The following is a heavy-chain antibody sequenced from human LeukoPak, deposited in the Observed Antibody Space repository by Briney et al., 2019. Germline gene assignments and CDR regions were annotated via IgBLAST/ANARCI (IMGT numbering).Heavy chain of an antibody. CDR2: IYSDGSI. D-gene: IGHD4-23*01. Sequence: GGSLRLSCAASGFIFSSCAMSWVRQAPGKGLEWVSVIYSDGSIYYADSVRGRFTISRDNSKNSLFLQMNSLRAEDTAVYYCASQDYGGDSEADYWGKGTLVTVSS. J-gene: IGHJ4*02. CDR1: GFIFSSCA. V-gene: IGHV3-53*01. CDR3: ASQDYGGDSEADY.